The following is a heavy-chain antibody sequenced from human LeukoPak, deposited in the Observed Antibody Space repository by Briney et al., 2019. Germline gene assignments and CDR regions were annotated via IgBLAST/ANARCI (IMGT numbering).Heavy chain of an antibody. D-gene: IGHD6-19*01. J-gene: IGHJ4*02. V-gene: IGHV3-53*01. CDR3: AGGQMFTSGGFDD. CDR2: IYTGGDT. Sequence: GGSLRLSCAASGFTFSNYAMSWVRQAPGKGLEWVSVIYTGGDTYYADSVRGRFTIFRDTSKNTVNLQMNSLRAEDTALYYCAGGQMFTSGGFDDWGQGTLVTVSS. CDR1: GFTFSNYA.